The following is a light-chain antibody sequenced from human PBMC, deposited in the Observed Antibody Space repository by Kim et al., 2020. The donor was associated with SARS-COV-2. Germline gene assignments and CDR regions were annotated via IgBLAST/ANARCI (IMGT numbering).Light chain of an antibody. CDR2: DAS. CDR1: QHISVC. CDR3: QHFDHLPSFT. J-gene: IGKJ3*01. Sequence: SVGGRSSITSQGSQHISVCLKWYQQKSGKAPTLLIYDASNLQTGVPSRFNGSGSGTDFTLEISSLQPEDVGTYYCQHFDHLPSFTFGPGTKVDIK. V-gene: IGKV1-33*01.